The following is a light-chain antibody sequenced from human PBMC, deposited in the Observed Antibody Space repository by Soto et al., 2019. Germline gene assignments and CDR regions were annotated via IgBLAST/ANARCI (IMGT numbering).Light chain of an antibody. J-gene: IGKJ4*01. V-gene: IGKV1-12*01. CDR1: HDIRSR. Sequence: IEMTQSPSSVSASVGDRVTITCRASHDIRSRLAWYQHKTGKAANLVSYAATTLQSGVTYRFSGSGSGTYFTLTISSLQPEDFATYYCQQANILPPVFGGGTRVEI. CDR2: AAT. CDR3: QQANILPPV.